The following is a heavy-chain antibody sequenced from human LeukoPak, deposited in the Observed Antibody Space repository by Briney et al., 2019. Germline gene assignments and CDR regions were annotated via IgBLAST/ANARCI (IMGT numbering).Heavy chain of an antibody. J-gene: IGHJ4*02. V-gene: IGHV3-23*01. CDR3: AKSDCGSDGCKLLNY. Sequence: PGGSLRLSCAASGFTFNNYAMGWVRQPPGKGLEGLSAIDGGGDATKYADSVKGRFTISRDNSKNTVSLQMNSLRVEDTAIYYCAKSDCGSDGCKLLNYWGQGTLVTVSS. D-gene: IGHD2-21*01. CDR2: IDGGGDAT. CDR1: GFTFNNYA.